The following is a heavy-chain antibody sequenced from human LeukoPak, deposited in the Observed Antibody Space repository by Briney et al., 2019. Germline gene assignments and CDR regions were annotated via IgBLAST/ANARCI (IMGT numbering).Heavy chain of an antibody. J-gene: IGHJ2*01. Sequence: GSVKVSCKASGYTFTGYYMHWVRQAPGQGLEWMGWINPNSGVTNYAQRLQGRVTTTCDTSISTAYLKSRGLRYADTAVYYCANDDYGNNTWYFDLWGRGTLVTVSS. D-gene: IGHD4-11*01. CDR1: GYTFTGYY. CDR2: INPNSGVT. V-gene: IGHV1-2*02. CDR3: ANDDYGNNTWYFDL.